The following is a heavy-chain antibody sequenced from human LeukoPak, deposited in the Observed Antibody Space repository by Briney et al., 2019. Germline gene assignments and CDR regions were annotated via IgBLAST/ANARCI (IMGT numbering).Heavy chain of an antibody. J-gene: IGHJ4*02. CDR1: GGSISSSSYY. CDR3: ARERLAAAPPGNY. Sequence: PSETLSLTCTVSGGSISSSSYYWGWIRQPPGKGLEWIGSIYYSGRTYYNASLKSRVTISVDTSKNQFSLKLSSMTAADTAVYYCARERLAAAPPGNYWGQGTLVTVSS. D-gene: IGHD6-13*01. V-gene: IGHV4-39*07. CDR2: IYYSGRT.